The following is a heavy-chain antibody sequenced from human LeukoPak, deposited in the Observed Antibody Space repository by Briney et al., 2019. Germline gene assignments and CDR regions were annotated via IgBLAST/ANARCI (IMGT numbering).Heavy chain of an antibody. CDR3: ARDWPCGYYYYGIDV. J-gene: IGHJ6*02. CDR1: GFTFSDYY. Sequence: GVSLRLSCAASGFTFSDYYMSWIRQAPGKGLEWVSYISSSGSTIFYAHSVKGRFPIPRKNAKNPLYLKMTGRRAEDRAVYYCARDWPCGYYYYGIDVWGQGTTVTVSS. V-gene: IGHV3-11*01. CDR2: ISSSGSTI.